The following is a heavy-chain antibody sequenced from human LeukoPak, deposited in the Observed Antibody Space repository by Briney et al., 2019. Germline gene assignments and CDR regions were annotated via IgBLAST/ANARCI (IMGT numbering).Heavy chain of an antibody. CDR3: AGTHTIPYYFDY. Sequence: SQTLSLTCAISGDSVSSNSAAWNWIRQSPSRGLEWLGRTYYRSKWYNDYAVSVKSRITINPDTPKNQFSLQLNSVTPEDTAVYYCAGTHTIPYYFDYWGQGTLVTVSS. CDR1: GDSVSSNSAA. J-gene: IGHJ4*02. D-gene: IGHD3-9*01. V-gene: IGHV6-1*01. CDR2: TYYRSKWYN.